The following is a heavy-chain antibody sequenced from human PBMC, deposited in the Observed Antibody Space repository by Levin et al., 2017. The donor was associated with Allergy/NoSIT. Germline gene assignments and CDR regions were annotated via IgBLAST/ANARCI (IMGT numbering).Heavy chain of an antibody. J-gene: IGHJ6*02. Sequence: SETLSLTCAVYGGSFSDYNWSWIRQPPGKGLPWIGEITHSGSTTYTPSLKSRVTILVDTSKNEISLRLSSATAADTAVYYCARVRVILTGYYRGSQASYYYGMDVWGQGTTVTVSS. CDR3: ARVRVILTGYYRGSQASYYYGMDV. CDR1: GGSFSDYN. CDR2: ITHSGST. D-gene: IGHD3-9*01. V-gene: IGHV4-34*01.